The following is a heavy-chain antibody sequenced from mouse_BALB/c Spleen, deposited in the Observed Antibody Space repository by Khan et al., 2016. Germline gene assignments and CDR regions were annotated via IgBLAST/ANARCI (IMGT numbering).Heavy chain of an antibody. CDR3: ARSDYGDKDAIDY. Sequence: EVQLQEPGPGLVKPSQSLSLTCTVTGYSITSDYAWNWIRQFPGNRLEWMGYISYSGSSTNNPSLKSRISITRDPSKNQFFLQLNSVTSEDTATYYCARSDYGDKDAIDYWGQGPESPSPQ. J-gene: IGHJ4*01. CDR1: GYSITSDYA. CDR2: ISYSGSS. D-gene: IGHD1-1*01. V-gene: IGHV3-2*02.